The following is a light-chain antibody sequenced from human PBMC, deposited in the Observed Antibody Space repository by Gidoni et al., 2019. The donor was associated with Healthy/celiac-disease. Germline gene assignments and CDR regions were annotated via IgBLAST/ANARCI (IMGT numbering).Light chain of an antibody. V-gene: IGLV1-47*01. CDR1: SSNIGSNY. CDR2: RNN. Sequence: QSVLTQPPSASGTPGQRVTISCSGSSSNIGSNYVYWYQQLTGTAPKLLIYRNNQRPPGVPDRFSGSKSGTSASLAISGLRSEDEADYYCAAWDDSLSACYVFGTGTKVTVL. J-gene: IGLJ1*01. CDR3: AAWDDSLSACYV.